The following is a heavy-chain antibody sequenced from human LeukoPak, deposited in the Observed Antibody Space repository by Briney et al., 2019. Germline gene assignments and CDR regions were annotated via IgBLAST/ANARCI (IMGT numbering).Heavy chain of an antibody. D-gene: IGHD6-13*01. CDR1: GFNFDAYA. CDR3: AKDKAGTIVWYGRWAIGLFDY. J-gene: IGHJ4*02. Sequence: GGSLRLSCAASGFNFDAYAMHWVRQAPGKGLQWISLISADGGSTYYADSVKGRFTISRNNSRNSLYLQMNSLTTEDTAFYYCAKDKAGTIVWYGRWAIGLFDYWGQGTLLTVSS. V-gene: IGHV3-43*02. CDR2: ISADGGST.